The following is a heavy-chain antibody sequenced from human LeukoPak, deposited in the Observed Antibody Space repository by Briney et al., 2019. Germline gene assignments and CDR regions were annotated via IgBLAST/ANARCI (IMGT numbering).Heavy chain of an antibody. CDR3: ARHLPVGLGLVYYFDY. D-gene: IGHD2-8*01. CDR2: IYPGDSDT. CDR1: GYSFTSYW. Sequence: GESLKISCKGSGYSFTSYWIGWVRQMPGKGLEWMGIIYPGDSDTRYSPSFQGQVTISADKSISTAYLQWSSLKASDTAMYYCARHLPVGLGLVYYFDYWGQGTLVTVSS. V-gene: IGHV5-51*01. J-gene: IGHJ4*02.